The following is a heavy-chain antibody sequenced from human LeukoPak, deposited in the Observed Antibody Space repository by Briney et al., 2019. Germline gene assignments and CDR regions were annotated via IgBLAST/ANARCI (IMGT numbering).Heavy chain of an antibody. CDR2: ISYDGSNK. CDR1: GFTFSSYG. Sequence: PGGSLRLSCAASGFTFSSYGMHWVRQAPGKGLEWVAVISYDGSNKYYADSVKGRFTISRDNSKNTLYLQMNSLRAEDTAVYYCAKYGSGDNNPLDYWGQGTLVTVSS. CDR3: AKYGSGDNNPLDY. J-gene: IGHJ4*02. V-gene: IGHV3-30*18. D-gene: IGHD1/OR15-1a*01.